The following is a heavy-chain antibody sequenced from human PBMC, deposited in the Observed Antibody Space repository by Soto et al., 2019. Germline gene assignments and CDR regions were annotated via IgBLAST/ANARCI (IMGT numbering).Heavy chain of an antibody. CDR1: GGTFSSYA. CDR3: ARAEPDMRFYPRGPYNYYGMDV. Sequence: SVKVSCKASGGTFSSYAISWVRQAPGQGLEWMGGIIPIFGTANYAQKFQGRVTITADESTSTAYMELSSLRSEDTAVYYCARAEPDMRFYPRGPYNYYGMDVWGQGTTVTVSS. V-gene: IGHV1-69*13. CDR2: IIPIFGTA. D-gene: IGHD3-10*01. J-gene: IGHJ6*02.